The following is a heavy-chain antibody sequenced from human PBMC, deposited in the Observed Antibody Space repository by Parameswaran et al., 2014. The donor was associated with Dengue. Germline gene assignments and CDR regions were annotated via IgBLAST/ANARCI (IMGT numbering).Heavy chain of an antibody. CDR2: INHSGST. J-gene: IGHJ6*02. D-gene: IGHD6-13*01. CDR3: ASGLYSPYGGMDV. V-gene: IGHV4-34*01. Sequence: PGKGLEWIGEINHSGSTNYNPSLKSRVTISVDTSKNQFSLKLSSVTAADTAVYYCASGLYSPYGGMDVWGQGTTVTVSS.